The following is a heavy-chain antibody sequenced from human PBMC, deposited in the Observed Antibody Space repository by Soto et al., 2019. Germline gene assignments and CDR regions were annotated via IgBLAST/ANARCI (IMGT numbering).Heavy chain of an antibody. CDR2: IYPGDSDT. CDR1: GYSFTSYW. Sequence: GESLKISCKGSGYSFTSYWIGWVRQMPGKGLEWMGIIYPGDSDTRYSPSFQGQVTITADKSISTAYLQWSSLKASDTAMYYCARLLLENYYDSSGYPAQAFDIWGQGTMVTVSS. J-gene: IGHJ3*02. V-gene: IGHV5-51*01. CDR3: ARLLLENYYDSSGYPAQAFDI. D-gene: IGHD3-22*01.